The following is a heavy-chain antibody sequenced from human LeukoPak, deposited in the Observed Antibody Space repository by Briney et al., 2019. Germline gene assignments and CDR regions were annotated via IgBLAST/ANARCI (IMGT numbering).Heavy chain of an antibody. Sequence: GGSLRLSCADSGFTFSSHWMHWVRQAPGKGLVWVSRIKYDASSTSYADSVKGRFTISRDNAKNSLYLQMNSLRAEDTAVYYCARDVRSGSYYNGDRDYWGQGTLVTVSS. J-gene: IGHJ4*02. CDR3: ARDVRSGSYYNGDRDY. V-gene: IGHV3-74*01. CDR2: IKYDASST. CDR1: GFTFSSHW. D-gene: IGHD3-10*01.